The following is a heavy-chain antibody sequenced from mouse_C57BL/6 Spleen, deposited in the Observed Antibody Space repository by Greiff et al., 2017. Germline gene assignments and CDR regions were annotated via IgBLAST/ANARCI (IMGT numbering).Heavy chain of an antibody. V-gene: IGHV1-59*01. CDR1: GYTFTSYW. CDR3: ARAEGCGSSLGD. D-gene: IGHD1-1*01. J-gene: IGHJ1*03. Sequence: QVQLQQPGAELVRPGTSVKLSCKASGYTFTSYWMHWVKQRPGQGLEWIGVIDPSDSYTNYNQKFKGKATLTVDTSSSTAYMQLSSLTSEDSAVYFCARAEGCGSSLGDWGKGTTVTVSS. CDR2: IDPSDSYT.